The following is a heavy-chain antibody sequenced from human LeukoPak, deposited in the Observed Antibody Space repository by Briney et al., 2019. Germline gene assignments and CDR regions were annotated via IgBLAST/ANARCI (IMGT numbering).Heavy chain of an antibody. J-gene: IGHJ4*02. CDR1: GYSFTSYW. CDR3: ARPSYYYDSSGYYFDY. Sequence: GESLKISCKGSGYSFTSYWIGWVRQMPGKGLEWMGIIYPGDSDTRYSPSFQGQVTISADKSISTAYLQWSSLKASDTAMYHCARPSYYYDSSGYYFDYWGQGTLVTVSS. CDR2: IYPGDSDT. V-gene: IGHV5-51*01. D-gene: IGHD3-22*01.